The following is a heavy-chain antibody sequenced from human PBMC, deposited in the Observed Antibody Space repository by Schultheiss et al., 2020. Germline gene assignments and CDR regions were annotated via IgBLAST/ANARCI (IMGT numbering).Heavy chain of an antibody. Sequence: SVKVSCKASGYTFTDYYVHWVRQAPGQRLEWIGWIVVGSGNTNYAQKFQERVTITRDMSTSTAYMELSSLRSEDTAVYYCAAARRLGELLLGDPWGQGTLVTVSS. J-gene: IGHJ5*02. CDR1: GYTFTDYY. V-gene: IGHV1-58*01. CDR2: IVVGSGNT. D-gene: IGHD1-26*01. CDR3: AAARRLGELLLGDP.